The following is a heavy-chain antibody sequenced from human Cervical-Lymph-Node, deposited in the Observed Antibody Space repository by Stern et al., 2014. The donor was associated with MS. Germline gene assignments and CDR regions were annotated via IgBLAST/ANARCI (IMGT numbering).Heavy chain of an antibody. CDR1: GFSLSYDGTG. CDR3: ARSYRYNYGLDV. V-gene: IGHV2-26*01. CDR2: LFSSDTN. Sequence: QITLKESGPVLVKPTETLTLTCTVSGFSLSYDGTGVSWIRPPPGRALEWLANLFSSDTNSYNTSPKSRLTISKDTSKSQVVLTLTNTDPVDTATYYCARSYRYNYGLDVWGQGTTVTVSS. J-gene: IGHJ6*02. D-gene: IGHD1-14*01.